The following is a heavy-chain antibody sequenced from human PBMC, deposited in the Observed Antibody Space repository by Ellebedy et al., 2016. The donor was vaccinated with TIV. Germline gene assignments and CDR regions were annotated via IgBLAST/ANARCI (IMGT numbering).Heavy chain of an antibody. V-gene: IGHV3-30-3*01. CDR2: ISYDGSNK. D-gene: IGHD3-10*01. Sequence: GGSLRLXXAASGFTFSSYAMHWVRQAPGKGLEWVAVISYDGSNKYYADSVKGRFTISRDNSKNTLYLQMNSLRAEDTAVYYCARDVFIWFGKIGCGMDVWGQGTTVTVSS. J-gene: IGHJ6*02. CDR1: GFTFSSYA. CDR3: ARDVFIWFGKIGCGMDV.